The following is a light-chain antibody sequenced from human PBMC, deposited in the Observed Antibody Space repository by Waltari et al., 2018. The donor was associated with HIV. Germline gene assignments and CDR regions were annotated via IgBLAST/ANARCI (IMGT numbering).Light chain of an antibody. CDR2: GND. J-gene: IGLJ3*02. Sequence: QSVLPQPPSVSAPPGQTVTLPCSARTSHIGALHVSWSQQLPGTAPKLLIYGNDKRPSGIPDRFSGSKSGTSATLDITGVQSGDGADYYCETWENSLSAGVFGGGTKLTVL. CDR3: ETWENSLSAGV. CDR1: TSHIGALH. V-gene: IGLV1-51*01.